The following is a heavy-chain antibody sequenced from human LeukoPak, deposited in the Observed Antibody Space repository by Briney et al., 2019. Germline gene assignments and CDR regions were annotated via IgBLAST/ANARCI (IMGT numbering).Heavy chain of an antibody. J-gene: IGHJ2*01. CDR2: INHSGST. CDR3: AREHNEIVTGYYRGELYWYFDL. D-gene: IGHD3-9*01. V-gene: IGHV4-34*01. CDR1: GGSFSGYY. Sequence: SETLSLTCAVYGGSFSGYYWSWIRQPPGKGLEWIGEINHSGSTNYNPSPKSRVTISVDTSKNQFSLKLSSVTAADTAVYYCAREHNEIVTGYYRGELYWYFDLWGRGTLVTVSS.